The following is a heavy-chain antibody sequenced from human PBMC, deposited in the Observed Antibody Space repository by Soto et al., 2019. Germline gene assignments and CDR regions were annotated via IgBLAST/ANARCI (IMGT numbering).Heavy chain of an antibody. D-gene: IGHD5-12*01. CDR3: AKQSERWLQSGLDY. Sequence: GGSLRLSCAASGFTFSSYAMSWVRQAPGKGLEWVSAISGSGGSTYYADSVKGRFTISGDNSKNTLYLQMNSLRAEDTAVYYCAKQSERWLQSGLDYWGQGTLVTVSS. V-gene: IGHV3-23*01. J-gene: IGHJ4*02. CDR1: GFTFSSYA. CDR2: ISGSGGST.